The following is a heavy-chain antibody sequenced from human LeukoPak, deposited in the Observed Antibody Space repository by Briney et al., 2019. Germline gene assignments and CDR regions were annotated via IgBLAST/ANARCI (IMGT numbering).Heavy chain of an antibody. J-gene: IGHJ5*02. CDR3: ARAPWSKGWFDP. Sequence: GGSLRLSCAASGFTFSSYSMNWVRQAPGKGLEWVSYISSSSSYIYYADSVKGRFTISRDNAKNSLYLQMNSLRAEDTAVYYCARAPWSKGWFDPWGQGTLVTVSS. V-gene: IGHV3-21*05. CDR1: GFTFSSYS. CDR2: ISSSSSYI. D-gene: IGHD2-15*01.